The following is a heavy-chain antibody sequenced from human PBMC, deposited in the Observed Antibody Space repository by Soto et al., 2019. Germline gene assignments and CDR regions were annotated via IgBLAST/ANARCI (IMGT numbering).Heavy chain of an antibody. Sequence: SETLSLTCTVSGGSISSYYWSWIRQPPGKGLEWIGYIYYSGSTNYNPSLKSRVTISVDTSKNQFSLKLSSVTAADTAVYYCARGPSALIAEAGHNWFDPWGQGTLVTVSS. CDR2: IYYSGST. CDR3: ARGPSALIAEAGHNWFDP. J-gene: IGHJ5*02. CDR1: GGSISSYY. D-gene: IGHD6-13*01. V-gene: IGHV4-59*01.